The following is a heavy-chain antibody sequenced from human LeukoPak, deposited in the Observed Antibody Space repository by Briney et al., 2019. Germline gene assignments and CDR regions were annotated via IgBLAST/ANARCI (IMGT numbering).Heavy chain of an antibody. CDR3: VRDVVVVITTSLDAFDI. D-gene: IGHD3-22*01. CDR2: IIPIFGTA. CDR1: GGTFSSYA. J-gene: IGHJ3*02. V-gene: IGHV1-69*05. Sequence: ASVKVSCKASGGTFSSYAISWVRQAPGQGLEWMGRIIPIFGTANYAQKFQGRVTITTDESTSTAYMELSSLRSEDTAVYYCVRDVVVVITTSLDAFDIWGQGTMVTVSS.